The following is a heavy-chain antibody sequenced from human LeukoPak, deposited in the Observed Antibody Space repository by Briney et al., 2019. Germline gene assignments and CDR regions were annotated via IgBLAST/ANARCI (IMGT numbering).Heavy chain of an antibody. CDR2: IPYSGST. CDR1: GFTFSSYG. CDR3: ARLGPYYDFWSGYLPIDY. V-gene: IGHV4-39*01. J-gene: IGHJ4*02. D-gene: IGHD3-3*01. Sequence: GSLRLSCAASGFTFSSYGMHWIRQPPGKGLEYIGSIPYSGSTYYNPSLKSRVTISVDTSKNQLSLKLSSVTAADTAVYYCARLGPYYDFWSGYLPIDYWGQGTLVTVSS.